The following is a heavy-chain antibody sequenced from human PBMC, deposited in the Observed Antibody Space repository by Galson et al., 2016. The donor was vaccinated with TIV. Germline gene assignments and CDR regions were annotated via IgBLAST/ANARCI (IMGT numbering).Heavy chain of an antibody. Sequence: SETLSLTCTVSGHSFPRDYYWGWIRQPPGKGLEWIGSVYYTGGTYYNPSLRSRVTVSLDTSNNQFFLKLSSVTAADTAVYYCTREIAGTTVHSWGQGALVTVSS. V-gene: IGHV4-38-2*02. CDR1: GHSFPRDYY. CDR3: TREIAGTTVHS. D-gene: IGHD1-7*01. J-gene: IGHJ4*02. CDR2: VYYTGGT.